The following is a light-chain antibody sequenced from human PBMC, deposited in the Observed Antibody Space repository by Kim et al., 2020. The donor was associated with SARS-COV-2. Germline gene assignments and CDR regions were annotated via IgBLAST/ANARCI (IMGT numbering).Light chain of an antibody. CDR2: GKN. CDR1: SLRSYY. V-gene: IGLV3-19*01. CDR3: NSRDSSGNFWV. Sequence: SSELTQDPAVSMALGQTVRITCQGDSLRSYYASWYQQKPGQAPVLVIYGKNNRPSGIPDRFSGSSSGNTASLTITGAQAEDEADYYCNSRDSSGNFWVFGGGTKLTVL. J-gene: IGLJ3*02.